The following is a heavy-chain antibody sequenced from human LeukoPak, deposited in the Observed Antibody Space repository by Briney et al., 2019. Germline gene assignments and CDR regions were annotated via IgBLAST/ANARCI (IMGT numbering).Heavy chain of an antibody. D-gene: IGHD5-12*01. CDR3: ARGKSGYSGYSPTSGYYYGMDV. V-gene: IGHV4-59*01. J-gene: IGHJ6*04. CDR1: GGSISSYY. Sequence: SETLSLTCTVSGGSISSYYWSWTRQPPGKGLEWIGYIYYSGSTNYNPSLKSRVTISVDTSKNQFSLKLSSVTAADTAVYYCARGKSGYSGYSPTSGYYYGMDVWGKGTTVTVSS. CDR2: IYYSGST.